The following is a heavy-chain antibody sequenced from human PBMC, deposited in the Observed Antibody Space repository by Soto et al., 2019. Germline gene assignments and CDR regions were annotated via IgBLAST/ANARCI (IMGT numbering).Heavy chain of an antibody. D-gene: IGHD2-2*01. J-gene: IGHJ3*02. Sequence: EVQLLESGGGLVQPGGSLRLSCAASGFTFSIYAMSWVRQAPGKGLEWVSAISGSGGSRYYADSVKGRFTISRDNSKNTLYLQVNSLRAEDTAIYYCAKAVPAQDCFDMWGQGTMVTVSS. CDR1: GFTFSIYA. V-gene: IGHV3-23*01. CDR2: ISGSGGSR. CDR3: AKAVPAQDCFDM.